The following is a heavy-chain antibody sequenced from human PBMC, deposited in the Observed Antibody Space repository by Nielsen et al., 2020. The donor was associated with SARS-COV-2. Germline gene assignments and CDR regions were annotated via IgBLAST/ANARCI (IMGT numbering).Heavy chain of an antibody. J-gene: IGHJ4*02. V-gene: IGHV3-9*01. CDR2: ISWNSGSI. D-gene: IGHD6-19*01. CDR3: AREGSGWTFDY. CDR1: GFTFDDYA. Sequence: GGSLRLSCAASGFTFDDYAMHWVRQAPGKGLEWVSGISWNSGSIGYADSVKGRFTISRDNSKNTLYLQMNSLRAEDTAVYYCAREGSGWTFDYWGQGTLVTVSS.